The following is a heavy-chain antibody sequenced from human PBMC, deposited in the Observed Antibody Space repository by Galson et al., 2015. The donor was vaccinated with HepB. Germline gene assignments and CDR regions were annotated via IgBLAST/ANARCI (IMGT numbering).Heavy chain of an antibody. Sequence: SLRLSCAASGFTFSRYTMNWVRQAPGKGLEYVSGISSQGVSTYYANSVKGRFTISRDNSKNTVYLQMGSLRAEDMAVYYCARVRGIRGDGMDVWGQGTTVTVSS. CDR2: ISSQGVST. V-gene: IGHV3-64*01. CDR3: ARVRGIRGDGMDV. J-gene: IGHJ6*02. CDR1: GFTFSRYT. D-gene: IGHD3-10*01.